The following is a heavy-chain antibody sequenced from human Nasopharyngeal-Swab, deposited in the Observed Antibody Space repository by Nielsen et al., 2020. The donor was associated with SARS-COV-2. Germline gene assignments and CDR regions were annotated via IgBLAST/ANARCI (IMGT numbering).Heavy chain of an antibody. Sequence: ASVKVSCKASGYTFINHDINWVRQSTGQGLEWMGWMTPNSGNTGYAQKFQGRVTMTRNTSTRTAYLELRSLRSEDTAEYYCARGGSSLGANLEDPWGQGTLVIVSS. V-gene: IGHV1-8*01. CDR2: MTPNSGNT. J-gene: IGHJ5*02. CDR3: ARGGSSLGANLEDP. D-gene: IGHD3-10*01. CDR1: GYTFINHD.